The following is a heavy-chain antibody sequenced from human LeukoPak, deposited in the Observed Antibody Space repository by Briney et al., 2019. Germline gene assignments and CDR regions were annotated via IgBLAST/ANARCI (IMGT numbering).Heavy chain of an antibody. V-gene: IGHV4-61*02. J-gene: IGHJ5*02. CDR1: GGSISSGSYY. CDR2: IYTSGST. CDR3: ARGRFVVVPAATDAGNWFDP. D-gene: IGHD2-2*01. Sequence: PSQTLSLTCTVSGGSISSGSYYWSWIRQPAGKGLEWIGRIYTSGSTNYNPSLKSRVTISVDTSKNQFSLKLSSVTAADTAVYYCARGRFVVVPAATDAGNWFDPWGQGTLVTVS.